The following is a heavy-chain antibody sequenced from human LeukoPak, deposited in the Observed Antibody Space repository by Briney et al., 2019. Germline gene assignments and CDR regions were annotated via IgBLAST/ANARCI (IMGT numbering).Heavy chain of an antibody. Sequence: GGSLRLSCAASGFTFSSYWMHWVRQAPGKGLVWVSRINSDGSSTNYADSVKGRFTISRDNAKNTLYLQMNRLRAEDTAVYYCARGVGYCSSTSCYWWFNPWGQGTLVTVSS. J-gene: IGHJ5*02. V-gene: IGHV3-74*01. CDR1: GFTFSSYW. CDR2: INSDGSST. CDR3: ARGVGYCSSTSCYWWFNP. D-gene: IGHD2-2*01.